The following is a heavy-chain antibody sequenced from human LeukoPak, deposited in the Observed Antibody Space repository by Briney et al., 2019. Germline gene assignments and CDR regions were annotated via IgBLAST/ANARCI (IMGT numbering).Heavy chain of an antibody. Sequence: PGGSLRLSCAASGFSFEDFTMHWVRQSPEKGLEWVSLISWDGSFIYYADSVRGRFTISRDNRKSYLYLQMNGLTTEDTALYYCVKDIPRRGLNYGYFFWGQGTLVTVSS. CDR1: GFSFEDFT. CDR2: ISWDGSFI. J-gene: IGHJ4*02. CDR3: VKDIPRRGLNYGYFF. D-gene: IGHD3-10*01. V-gene: IGHV3-43*01.